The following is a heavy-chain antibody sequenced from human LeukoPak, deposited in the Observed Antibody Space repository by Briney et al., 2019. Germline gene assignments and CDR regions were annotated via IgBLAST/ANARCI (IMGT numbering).Heavy chain of an antibody. CDR2: INPSGGST. D-gene: IGHD2-2*03. Sequence: GASLKVSCKASGYTFTSYYMHWVRQAPGQGLEWMGIINPSGGSTSYAQKFQGRVTMTRDTSTSTVYMELSSLRSEDTAVYYCARADYMDIVVVPAAVWFDPWGQGTLITVSS. CDR1: GYTFTSYY. V-gene: IGHV1-46*01. CDR3: ARADYMDIVVVPAAVWFDP. J-gene: IGHJ5*02.